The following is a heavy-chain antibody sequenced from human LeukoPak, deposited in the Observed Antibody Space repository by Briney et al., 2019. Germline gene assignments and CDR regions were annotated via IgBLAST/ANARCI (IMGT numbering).Heavy chain of an antibody. D-gene: IGHD5-24*01. CDR1: GYTFTGSY. V-gene: IGHV1-2*02. CDR2: INPNSGGT. CDR3: ARDPRRDGYKSEFDY. Sequence: ASVKVTCKASGYTFTGSYMHWVRQAPGQGLEWMGWINPNSGGTNYAQKFQGRVTMTRDTSISTAYMELSRLRSDDTAVYYCARDPRRDGYKSEFDYWGQGTLVTFSS. J-gene: IGHJ4*02.